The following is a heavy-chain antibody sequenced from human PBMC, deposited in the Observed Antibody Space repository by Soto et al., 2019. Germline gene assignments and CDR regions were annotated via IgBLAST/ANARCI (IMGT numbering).Heavy chain of an antibody. J-gene: IGHJ4*02. Sequence: GGSLRLSCAASGFTFRSFSMNWVRQAPGEGLEWVSSISSSSNYMYYADSLKGRFTISRDNAKDSLFLQMHSLRAEDTAVYYCARASSSGSYFDYWGQGTLVTVSS. CDR2: ISSSSNYM. V-gene: IGHV3-21*01. D-gene: IGHD6-6*01. CDR1: GFTFRSFS. CDR3: ARASSSGSYFDY.